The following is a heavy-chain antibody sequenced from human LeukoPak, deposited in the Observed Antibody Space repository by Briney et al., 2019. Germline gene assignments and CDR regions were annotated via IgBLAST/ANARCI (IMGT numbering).Heavy chain of an antibody. Sequence: PSETLSLTCTVSGDSMNSHYWSWIRQPPGKGLEWIGYISYIGSTNYNPSLKSRVTISVDTPKNQFSLKLSSVTAADTAVYYCARDPTTVTKGLDIWGKGTMVTVSS. J-gene: IGHJ3*02. D-gene: IGHD4-17*01. V-gene: IGHV4-59*11. CDR2: ISYIGST. CDR3: ARDPTTVTKGLDI. CDR1: GDSMNSHY.